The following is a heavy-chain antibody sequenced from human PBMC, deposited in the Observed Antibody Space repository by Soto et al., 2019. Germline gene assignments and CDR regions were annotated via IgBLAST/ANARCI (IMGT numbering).Heavy chain of an antibody. CDR2: IYYSGST. CDR3: ARHGNWNYGGTLYFDY. CDR1: GGSISSYY. Sequence: SETLSLTCTVSGGSISSYYWSWIRQPPGKGLEWIGYIYYSGSTNYNPSLKSRVTISVDTSKNQFSLKLSSVTAADTAVYYCARHGNWNYGGTLYFDYWGQGTLVTVSS. J-gene: IGHJ4*02. D-gene: IGHD1-7*01. V-gene: IGHV4-59*08.